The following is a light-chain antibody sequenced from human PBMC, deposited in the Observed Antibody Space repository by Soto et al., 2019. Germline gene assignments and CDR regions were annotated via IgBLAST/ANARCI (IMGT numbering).Light chain of an antibody. Sequence: DIQMTQSPSSLSASVGDRVTITCRASQSLSSSLNWYQQKPGKAPKLLIYAASSLQSGVPSRFSGSGSGTDFTRTISSLQPADFATYDYQHSYSTPLTFGQGTKLEIK. CDR2: AAS. CDR3: QHSYSTPLT. CDR1: QSLSSS. J-gene: IGKJ2*01. V-gene: IGKV1-39*01.